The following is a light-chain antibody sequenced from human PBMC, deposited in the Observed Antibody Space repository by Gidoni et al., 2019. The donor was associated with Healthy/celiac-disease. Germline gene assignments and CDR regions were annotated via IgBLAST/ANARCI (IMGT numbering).Light chain of an antibody. V-gene: IGKV4-1*01. Sequence: DIVMTQSQDSLAVSLGERATINCKSSQSVLYISNNKNYLAWYQHKPGQPPKLLIYWASTRESGVPDRFSGSGSGTDFTLTISSLQAEDVAVYYCQQYYSTPLTFGGGTKVEIK. J-gene: IGKJ4*01. CDR1: QSVLYISNNKNY. CDR3: QQYYSTPLT. CDR2: WAS.